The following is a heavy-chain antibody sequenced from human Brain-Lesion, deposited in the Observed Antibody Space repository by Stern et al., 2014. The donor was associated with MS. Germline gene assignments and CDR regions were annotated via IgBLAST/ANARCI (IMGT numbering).Heavy chain of an antibody. J-gene: IGHJ5*02. Sequence: VQLVESGPGLVKPSETLSLTCTVAGGSVSSTSYAWAWIRQPPGKGLEWIGTIYYSGNTYYSPSLHSLLTISLDTSKTQFSPHRGSVTAADTAVYYCAGEEDIRYCSGGSCTGNWFDPWGQGTLVTVSS. D-gene: IGHD2-15*01. CDR1: GGSVSSTSYA. CDR3: AGEEDIRYCSGGSCTGNWFDP. V-gene: IGHV4-39*01. CDR2: IYYSGNT.